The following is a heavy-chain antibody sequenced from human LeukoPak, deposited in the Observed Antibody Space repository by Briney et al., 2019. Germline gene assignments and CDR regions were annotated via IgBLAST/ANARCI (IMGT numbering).Heavy chain of an antibody. J-gene: IGHJ4*02. CDR1: GYTFTGYY. CDR3: ARKGLYGSGSYYKPFDY. V-gene: IGHV1-2*02. D-gene: IGHD3-10*01. CDR2: INPNSGGT. Sequence: ASVKVSCTSSGYTFTGYYMHWVRQAPGQGLEWMGWINPNSGGTNYAQKCQGRVTMTRDTSISTAYMELSRLRSDDTAVYYCARKGLYGSGSYYKPFDYWGQGTLVTVSS.